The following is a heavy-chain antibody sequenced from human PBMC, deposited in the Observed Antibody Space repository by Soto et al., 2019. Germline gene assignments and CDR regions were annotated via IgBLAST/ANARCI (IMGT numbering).Heavy chain of an antibody. V-gene: IGHV3-33*01. CDR1: GFTVSSYG. CDR2: IWYDGSNK. D-gene: IGHD3-22*01. J-gene: IGHJ5*02. CDR3: ARDRRAYYYDSSGYYSDNWFDP. Sequence: GGSLRLSCAASGFTVSSYGMHWVRQAPGKGLEWVAVIWYDGSNKYYADSVKGRFTISRDNSKNTLYLQMNSLRAEDTAVYYCARDRRAYYYDSSGYYSDNWFDPWGQGTLVTVSS.